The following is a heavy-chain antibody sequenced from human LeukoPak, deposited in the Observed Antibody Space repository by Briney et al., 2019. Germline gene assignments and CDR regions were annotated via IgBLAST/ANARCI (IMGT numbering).Heavy chain of an antibody. D-gene: IGHD2-2*01. J-gene: IGHJ5*02. CDR2: INPNSGGT. CDR1: GYTFTGYY. Sequence: ASVKVSCKASGYTFTGYYMHWVRQAPGQGLEWMGWINPNSGGTNYAQKFQGRVTMTRDTSISTAYMELSRLRSDDTAVYYCARDVGCSSTSCYRGGFDPWGQGTLVTVSS. V-gene: IGHV1-2*02. CDR3: ARDVGCSSTSCYRGGFDP.